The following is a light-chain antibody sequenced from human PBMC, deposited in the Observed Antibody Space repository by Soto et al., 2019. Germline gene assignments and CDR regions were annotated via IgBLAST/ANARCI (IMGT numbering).Light chain of an antibody. CDR1: QGIRSY. CDR2: GAS. J-gene: IGKJ3*01. CDR3: QQLNTFPPFFT. Sequence: DIQLTQSPSFLSASVGDRVTITCRASQGIRSYLAWYQQRPGKAPEHLIYGASTLRPGGASRFSGSGSGTEFTLTISSLQPEDFATYFCQQLNTFPPFFTFGPGTKVDIK. V-gene: IGKV1-9*01.